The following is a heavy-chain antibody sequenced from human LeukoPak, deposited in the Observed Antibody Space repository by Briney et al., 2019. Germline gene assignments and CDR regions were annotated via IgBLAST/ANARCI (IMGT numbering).Heavy chain of an antibody. CDR1: GGTFSSYA. CDR3: ARDFRFGESIRGLDY. V-gene: IGHV1-46*01. J-gene: IGHJ4*02. D-gene: IGHD3-10*01. CDR2: INPSGGST. Sequence: GASVKVSCKASGGTFSSYAISWVRQAPGQGLEWMGIINPSGGSTSYAQKFQGRVTMTRDTSTSTVYMELSSLRSEDTAVYYCARDFRFGESIRGLDYWGQGTLVTVSS.